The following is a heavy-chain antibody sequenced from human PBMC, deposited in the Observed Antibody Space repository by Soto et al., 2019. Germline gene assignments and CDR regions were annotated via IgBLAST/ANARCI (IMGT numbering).Heavy chain of an antibody. J-gene: IGHJ4*02. Sequence: PSETLSLTCTVSGGSIISYYCSWIRQPPGRGLEWIGFIYYSGSANYNPSLNSRVTMSVDTSKNQFSLRLSSVTAADTAMYYCARHLLYSGTYSIWGQGSLVTVSS. CDR2: IYYSGSA. D-gene: IGHD1-26*01. CDR1: GGSIISYY. CDR3: ARHLLYSGTYSI. V-gene: IGHV4-59*08.